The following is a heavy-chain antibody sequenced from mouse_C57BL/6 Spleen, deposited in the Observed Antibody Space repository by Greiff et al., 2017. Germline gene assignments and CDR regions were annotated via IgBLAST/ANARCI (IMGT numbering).Heavy chain of an antibody. CDR3: ARRSYCGSRFAY. CDR1: GYTFTDYN. J-gene: IGHJ3*01. CDR2: INPNNGGT. Sequence: VQLQQSGPELVKPGASVTIPCKASGYTFTDYNMDWVKQSHGQSLEWIGDINPNNGGTSYNQKFKGKATLTVDKSSSTAYMELRSLTSEDTAVYYCARRSYCGSRFAYWGQGTLVTVSA. V-gene: IGHV1-18*01. D-gene: IGHD1-1*01.